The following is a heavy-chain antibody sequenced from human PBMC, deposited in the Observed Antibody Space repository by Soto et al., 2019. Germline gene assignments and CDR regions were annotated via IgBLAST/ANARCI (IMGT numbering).Heavy chain of an antibody. V-gene: IGHV1-69*13. CDR2: IIPIFGTA. J-gene: IGHJ6*02. Sequence: SVKVSCKASGGTFSSYAISWVRQAPGQGLEWMGGIIPIFGTANYAQKFRGRVTITADESTSTAYMELSSLRSEDTAVYYCASTVGAAAAKRNYGMDVWGQGTTVTVSS. CDR1: GGTFSSYA. CDR3: ASTVGAAAAKRNYGMDV. D-gene: IGHD6-13*01.